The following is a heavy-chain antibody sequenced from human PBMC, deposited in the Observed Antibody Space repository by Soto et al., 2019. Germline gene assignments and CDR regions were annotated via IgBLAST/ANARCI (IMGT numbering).Heavy chain of an antibody. V-gene: IGHV4-4*07. CDR3: AREFGDNWNDEAY. CDR2: MYSTRNT. J-gene: IGHJ4*02. Sequence: QVQQQESGPGLLKPLETLSLTCSVSGGSISSYHWSWIRQPAGKGLEWIGRMYSTRNTNYNPSLKGRVTVSIDTSKNQFFLRLNSVTAADSAVYYCAREFGDNWNDEAYWGQGTAVTVSS. D-gene: IGHD1-1*01. CDR1: GGSISSYH.